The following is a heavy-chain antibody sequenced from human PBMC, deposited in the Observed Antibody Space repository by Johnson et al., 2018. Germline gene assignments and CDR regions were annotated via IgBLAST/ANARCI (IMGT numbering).Heavy chain of an antibody. CDR2: ISSSSSYI. V-gene: IGHV3-21*01. Sequence: VQLVQSGGGVVQPGRSLRLSCAASGFTFSSYSMNWVRQAPGKGLEWVSSISSSSSYIYYADSVKGRFTISRDNAKNSLYLQMNSLRAEDTAVYYCARNSPISRYDAFDIWGQGTMVTVSS. D-gene: IGHD5/OR15-5a*01. CDR1: GFTFSSYS. CDR3: ARNSPISRYDAFDI. J-gene: IGHJ3*02.